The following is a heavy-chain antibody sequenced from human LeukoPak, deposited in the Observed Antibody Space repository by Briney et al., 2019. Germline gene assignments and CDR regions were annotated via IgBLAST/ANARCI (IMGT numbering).Heavy chain of an antibody. CDR1: GFTFSGSA. D-gene: IGHD2-2*01. J-gene: IGHJ4*02. CDR3: SSGGYCSSTRWYGEN. Sequence: PGGSLKLSCAASGFTFSGSAMHWVRQASGKGLEWVGRIRSKTNNYATAYATSVKGRFTISRDDSKNMAYLQMNSLKTEDTAVYYCSSGGYCSSTRWYGENWGQGPLVTVPS. CDR2: IRSKTNNYAT. V-gene: IGHV3-73*01.